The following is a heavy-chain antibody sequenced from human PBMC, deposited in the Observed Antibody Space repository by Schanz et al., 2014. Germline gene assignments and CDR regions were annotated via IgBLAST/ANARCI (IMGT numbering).Heavy chain of an antibody. CDR1: VGTFSSYA. V-gene: IGHV1-69*04. CDR2: IIPILGIT. CDR3: ARDGSQGLELRAESVQI. D-gene: IGHD1-7*01. Sequence: KASVGTFSSYAISWVRQAPGQGLEWMGRIIPILGITNSSQKFQGRVTITADESTSTAYMELSSLRSDDTAIYYCARDGSQGLELRAESVQIWGQ. J-gene: IGHJ3*02.